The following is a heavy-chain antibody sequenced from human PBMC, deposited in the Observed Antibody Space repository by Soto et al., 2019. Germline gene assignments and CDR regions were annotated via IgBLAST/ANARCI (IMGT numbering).Heavy chain of an antibody. J-gene: IGHJ4*02. CDR3: AHSRENHYYDSSGYPV. Sequence: SGPTLVNPTQTLTLTCTFSGFSLSTSGVGVGWIRQPPGKALEWLALIYWDDDKRYSPSLKSRLTITKDTSKNQVVLTMTNMDPVDTATYYCAHSRENHYYDSSGYPVWGQGTLVTVAS. D-gene: IGHD3-22*01. CDR2: IYWDDDK. CDR1: GFSLSTSGVG. V-gene: IGHV2-5*02.